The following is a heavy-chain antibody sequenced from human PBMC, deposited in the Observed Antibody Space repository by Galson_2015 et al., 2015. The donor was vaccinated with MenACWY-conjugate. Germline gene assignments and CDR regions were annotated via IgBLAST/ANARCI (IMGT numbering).Heavy chain of an antibody. CDR3: ASHPPGGRGMDV. CDR1: GYYFTSYW. J-gene: IGHJ6*02. Sequence: QSGAEVKQPGESLKISCKGSGYYFTSYWIAWVRQIPVKGLEWMGLISPGDSNTRYSPSFQGQVTISADKSISTAYLQWSSLKASDTAMYYCASHPPGGRGMDVWGQGTPVTVSS. V-gene: IGHV5-51*01. D-gene: IGHD1-26*01. CDR2: ISPGDSNT.